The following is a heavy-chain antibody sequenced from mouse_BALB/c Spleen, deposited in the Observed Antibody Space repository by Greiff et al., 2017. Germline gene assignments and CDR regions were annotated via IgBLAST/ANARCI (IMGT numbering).Heavy chain of an antibody. Sequence: VQLQQSGAELVRSGASVKLSCTASGFNIKVYYMHWVKQRPEQGLALIGWIDPENGDTEYAPKFQGTATMPADTSSNTAYLQLSSLTSEDTAVYYCNACSYGNYGVYYAMDYWGQGTSVTVSS. J-gene: IGHJ4*01. CDR2: IDPENGDT. CDR3: NACSYGNYGVYYAMDY. V-gene: IGHV14-4*02. CDR1: GFNIKVYY. D-gene: IGHD2-1*01.